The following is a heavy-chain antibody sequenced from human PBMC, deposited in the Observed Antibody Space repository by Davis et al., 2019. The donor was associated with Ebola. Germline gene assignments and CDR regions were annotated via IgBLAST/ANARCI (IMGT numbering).Heavy chain of an antibody. D-gene: IGHD7-27*01. J-gene: IGHJ4*02. CDR2: VLYTGST. V-gene: IGHV4-34*12. CDR3: ARHSLKLGQRYFDY. Sequence: SETLSLTCAVYSDSLRGYYWTWVRQPPGKGLEWIGEVLYTGSTNYNPSLKSRVTISVDTSKNQFSLKLSSVTAADTAEYYCARHSLKLGQRYFDYWGQGTLVTVSS. CDR1: SDSLRGYY.